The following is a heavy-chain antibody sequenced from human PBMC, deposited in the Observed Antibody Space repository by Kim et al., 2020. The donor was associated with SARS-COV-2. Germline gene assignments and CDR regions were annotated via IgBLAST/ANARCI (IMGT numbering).Heavy chain of an antibody. CDR2: INAGNGDT. D-gene: IGHD6-19*01. CDR1: GYTFTSYA. J-gene: IGHJ4*02. V-gene: IGHV1-3*01. Sequence: ASVKVSCKASGYTFTSYAMHWVRQAPGQRLEWMGWINAGNGDTKYSQKFQGRVTITRDTSASTAYMELSSLRSEDTAVYYCARGSSGWNFDYWGQGTLVTVSS. CDR3: ARGSSGWNFDY.